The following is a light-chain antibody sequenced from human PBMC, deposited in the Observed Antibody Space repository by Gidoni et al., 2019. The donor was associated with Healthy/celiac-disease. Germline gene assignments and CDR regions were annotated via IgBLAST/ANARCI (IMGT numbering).Light chain of an antibody. CDR2: SNN. CDR3: AVWDDSLNGLWV. Sequence: QSVLTQSPSASGTPGQRVTIPCSGSRSNIGSNPVNWYQQLPETAPKLLIYSNNQRPSGVPDRFSGSKAGTSASLAISGLQSEDEADYYCAVWDDSLNGLWVFGGGTKLTVL. J-gene: IGLJ3*02. V-gene: IGLV1-44*01. CDR1: RSNIGSNP.